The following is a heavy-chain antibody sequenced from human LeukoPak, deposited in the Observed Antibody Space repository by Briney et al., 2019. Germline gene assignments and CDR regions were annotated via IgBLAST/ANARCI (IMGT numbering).Heavy chain of an antibody. CDR2: KHHSGNI. D-gene: IGHD3-10*01. V-gene: IGHV4-38-2*02. CDR3: ASDKYGSGPGWYYYGMDV. Sequence: SETLSLTCNVFGYSISSGYYWGWIRQPPGKGLEWIGSKHHSGNIDDNPSLKSRVSISVDTSKNQFSLKLSSVTAADTAVYYCASDKYGSGPGWYYYGMDVWGQGTTVTVSS. J-gene: IGHJ6*02. CDR1: GYSISSGYY.